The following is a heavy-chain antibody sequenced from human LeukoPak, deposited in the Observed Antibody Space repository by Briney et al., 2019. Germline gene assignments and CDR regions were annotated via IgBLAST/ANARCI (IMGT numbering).Heavy chain of an antibody. CDR3: ARGDNWKRQIGY. J-gene: IGHJ4*02. CDR1: GDSITSGDSY. Sequence: SETLSLTCSVSGDSITSGDSYWTWIRQPAGRGLEWIGEINHSGSTNYNPSLKSRVTISVDTSKNQFSLKLSSVTAADTAVYYCARGDNWKRQIGYWGQGTLVTVSS. CDR2: INHSGST. V-gene: IGHV4-61*10. D-gene: IGHD1-1*01.